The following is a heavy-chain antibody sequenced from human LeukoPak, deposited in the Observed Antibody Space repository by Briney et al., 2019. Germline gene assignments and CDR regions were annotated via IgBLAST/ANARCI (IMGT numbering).Heavy chain of an antibody. CDR1: GGSISSYY. J-gene: IGHJ4*02. CDR2: IYYSVST. Sequence: SETLSLTCTVSGGSISSYYWSWIRQPPGKGLEWIGYIYYSVSTNYNPSLKSRVTISVDTSKNQFSLKLSSVTAADTAVYYCAGGGGAPPPFDYWGQGTLVTVSS. CDR3: AGGGGAPPPFDY. V-gene: IGHV4-59*01. D-gene: IGHD2-15*01.